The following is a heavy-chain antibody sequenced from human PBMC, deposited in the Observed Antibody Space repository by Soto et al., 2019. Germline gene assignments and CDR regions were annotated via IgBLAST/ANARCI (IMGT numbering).Heavy chain of an antibody. CDR2: INHSGST. CDR1: GGSFSGYY. V-gene: IGHV4-34*01. D-gene: IGHD6-19*01. J-gene: IGHJ4*02. Sequence: SETLSLTCAVYGGSFSGYYWSWVRQPPGKGLEWIGEINHSGSTHYNPSLKSLVTMSFDTSKNQFSLKLSSVTAADTAVYYCARGSQWLDYWGQGALVTVSS. CDR3: ARGSQWLDY.